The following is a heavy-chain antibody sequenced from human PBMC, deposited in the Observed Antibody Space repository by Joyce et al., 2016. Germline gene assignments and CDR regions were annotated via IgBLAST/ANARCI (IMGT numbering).Heavy chain of an antibody. Sequence: EVQLVESGGGLVKPGESLSLSCTAYGFIFSSYIMTWVRQAPGKGLEWVSYISGDNTYIFHAESVNGRFTISRDNTRNTLYLQMNSLRAEDTAVDYCARDVLTTVTKAYDYWGQGTLVAVSS. V-gene: IGHV3-21*01. D-gene: IGHD4-17*01. J-gene: IGHJ4*02. CDR3: ARDVLTTVTKAYDY. CDR1: GFIFSSYI. CDR2: ISGDNTYI.